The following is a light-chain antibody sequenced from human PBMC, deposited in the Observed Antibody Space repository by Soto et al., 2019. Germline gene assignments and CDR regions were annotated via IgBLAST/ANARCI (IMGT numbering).Light chain of an antibody. CDR1: KLGDKY. Sequence: SYELTQPPSVSVPPGQTASITCSGDKLGDKYACWYQQKPGQSPVLVIYQDSKRPSGIPERFSGSKSGNTATLTISGTQAMDEADYYCQAWDSSTVVFGGGTKVTVL. V-gene: IGLV3-1*01. CDR3: QAWDSSTVV. J-gene: IGLJ2*01. CDR2: QDS.